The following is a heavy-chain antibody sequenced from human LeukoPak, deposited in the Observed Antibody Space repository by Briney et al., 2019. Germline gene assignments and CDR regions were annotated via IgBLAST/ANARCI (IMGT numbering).Heavy chain of an antibody. V-gene: IGHV1-2*06. J-gene: IGHJ4*02. Sequence: ASVKVSCKASGYTFTCYYMHWVRQPPAQGLEWMGRIYPNSGGRNYAMQLQSRVTMARDSSISTAYMELSRLRSDDTAVYYCARALVKQLVWDYWGQGTLVTVSS. CDR1: GYTFTCYY. D-gene: IGHD6-13*01. CDR2: IYPNSGGR. CDR3: ARALVKQLVWDY.